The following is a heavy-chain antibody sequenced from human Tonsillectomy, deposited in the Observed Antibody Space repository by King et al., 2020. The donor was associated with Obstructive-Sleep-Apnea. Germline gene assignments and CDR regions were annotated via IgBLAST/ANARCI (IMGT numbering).Heavy chain of an antibody. CDR1: GGSISSNNW. Sequence: VQLQESGPGLVKPSGTLSLTCAVSGGSISSNNWWSWVRQPPGKGLEWIGEIYHSGSTNYNPSRKSRGTISVDKSKNQFSLKLSSGTAADTAVDYCARAIDYYYYGMDVWGQGTTVTVSS. V-gene: IGHV4-4*02. CDR3: ARAIDYYYYGMDV. D-gene: IGHD3-22*01. CDR2: IYHSGST. J-gene: IGHJ6*02.